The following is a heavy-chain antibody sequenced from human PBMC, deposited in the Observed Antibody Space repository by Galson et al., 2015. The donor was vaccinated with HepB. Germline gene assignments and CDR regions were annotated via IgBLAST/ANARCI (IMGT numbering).Heavy chain of an antibody. CDR3: ARVGFGLVYFDY. J-gene: IGHJ4*02. V-gene: IGHV3-7*04. CDR2: IKQDGSEK. CDR1: GFTFSNYW. Sequence: SLRLSCAASGFTFSNYWMNWVRQAPGKGLEWVANIKQDGSEKYYVDSVKGRFTISRDNAKNSLYLQMNSLRAEDTAVYYCARVGFGLVYFDYWGQGTLVTVSS. D-gene: IGHD3-10*01.